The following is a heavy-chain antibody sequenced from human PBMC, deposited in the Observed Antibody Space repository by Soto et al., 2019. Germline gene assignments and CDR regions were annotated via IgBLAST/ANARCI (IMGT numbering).Heavy chain of an antibody. CDR1: GGSISSYY. CDR2: IYYSGST. J-gene: IGHJ4*02. D-gene: IGHD2-2*01. CDR3: ARRGIVVVPAAIDFDY. Sequence: PSETLSLTCTVSGGSISSYYWSWIRQPPGKGLEWIGYIYYSGSTNYNPSLKSRVTISVNTSKNQFSLKLTSVTAADTAVYYCARRGIVVVPAAIDFDYWGQGTLVTVSS. V-gene: IGHV4-59*12.